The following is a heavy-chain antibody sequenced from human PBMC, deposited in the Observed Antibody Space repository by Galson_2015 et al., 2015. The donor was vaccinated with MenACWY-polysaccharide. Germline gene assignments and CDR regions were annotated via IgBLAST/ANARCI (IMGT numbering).Heavy chain of an antibody. CDR3: AKDSTDFWSVAGRFDH. CDR1: GSTFTSYA. J-gene: IGHJ5*02. CDR2: IRSSGTNT. Sequence: SLRLSCAASGSTFTSYAVSWVRQAPGKGLEWVSAIRSSGTNTYYADSVKGRFTISRDNSKNTLYLQMNSLRAEDTAVYYCAKDSTDFWSVAGRFDHWGQGTLVTVSS. D-gene: IGHD3-3*01. V-gene: IGHV3-23*01.